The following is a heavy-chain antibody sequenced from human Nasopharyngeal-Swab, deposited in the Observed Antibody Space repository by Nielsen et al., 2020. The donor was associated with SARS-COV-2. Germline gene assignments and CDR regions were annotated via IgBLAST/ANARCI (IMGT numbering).Heavy chain of an antibody. Sequence: GESLKISCQGSAYMFATSWLGWVRQMPGKGLEWMGIIYPGYSDTRYSPSFQGQVTISVDKSVRTAYLQWSSLKAADTAMYYCARGYYHFDYWGQGTLVTVSS. D-gene: IGHD2-15*01. J-gene: IGHJ4*02. V-gene: IGHV5-51*01. CDR2: IYPGYSDT. CDR3: ARGYYHFDY. CDR1: AYMFATSW.